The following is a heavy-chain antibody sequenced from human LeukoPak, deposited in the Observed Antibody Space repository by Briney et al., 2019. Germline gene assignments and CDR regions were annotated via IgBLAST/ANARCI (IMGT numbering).Heavy chain of an antibody. CDR2: ISGSGGST. CDR1: GFTFSSYA. V-gene: IGHV3-23*01. Sequence: GGSLRLSCAASGFTFSSYAMSWVRQALGKWLEWVSAISGSGGSTYYADSVKGRFTISRDNSKNTLYLQMNSLRAEDTAVYYCAKDLITMVRGVYFDYWGQGTLVTVSS. J-gene: IGHJ4*02. D-gene: IGHD3-10*01. CDR3: AKDLITMVRGVYFDY.